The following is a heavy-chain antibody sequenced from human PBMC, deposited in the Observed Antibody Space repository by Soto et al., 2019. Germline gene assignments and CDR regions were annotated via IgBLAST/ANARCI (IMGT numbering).Heavy chain of an antibody. CDR2: INPNSGGT. V-gene: IGHV1-2*02. J-gene: IGHJ6*03. CDR1: GYTFTCYY. CDR3: ARLYPYYDFWSGYYYYYYMDV. D-gene: IGHD3-3*01. Sequence: GASVKVSCKASGYTFTCYYMHWVRQAPGQGLEWMGWINPNSGGTNYAQKFQGRVTMTRNTSISTAYMELSSLRSEDTAVYYCARLYPYYDFWSGYYYYYYMDVWGKGTTVTVSS.